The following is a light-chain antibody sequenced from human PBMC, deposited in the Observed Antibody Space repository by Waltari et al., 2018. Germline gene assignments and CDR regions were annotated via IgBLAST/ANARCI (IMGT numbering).Light chain of an antibody. V-gene: IGLV2-14*01. CDR3: SSYTSSSTL. CDR2: DVS. J-gene: IGLJ2*01. Sequence: QSALTQPASVSGSPGQSLTISCTGTSSDVGGYNYVSWYQQHPGKAPKLMIYDVSKRPSGVSNHFSGSKSGNTASLTISGLQAEDEADYYCSSYTSSSTLFGGGTKLTVL. CDR1: SSDVGGYNY.